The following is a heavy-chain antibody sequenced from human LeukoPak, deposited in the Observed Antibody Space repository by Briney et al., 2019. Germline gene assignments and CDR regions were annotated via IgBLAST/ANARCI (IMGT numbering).Heavy chain of an antibody. J-gene: IGHJ4*02. D-gene: IGHD2-15*01. CDR2: ISSNGGST. Sequence: GGSLRLSCAASGFTFSSHAMHWVRQAPGKGLEYVSAISSNGGSTYYANSVKGRFTISRDNSKNTLYLQMGSLRAEDMAVYYCASCSGGSCYSFDYWGQGTLVTVSS. V-gene: IGHV3-64*01. CDR1: GFTFSSHA. CDR3: ASCSGGSCYSFDY.